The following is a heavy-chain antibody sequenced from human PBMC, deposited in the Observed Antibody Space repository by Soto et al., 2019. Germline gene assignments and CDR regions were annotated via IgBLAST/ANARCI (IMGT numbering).Heavy chain of an antibody. J-gene: IGHJ4*02. CDR1: GFTFSDHY. Sequence: PEGSLRLSCAASGFTFSDHYMSWIRQAPGKGLEWIGYSSNSGSFTRYADSVKGRFSISRDNPKHSLFLQINSLRRDDTAIYYCVRSGDSYNLLGYWGQGXPVTVYS. D-gene: IGHD2-21*02. V-gene: IGHV3-11*06. CDR2: SSNSGSFT. CDR3: VRSGDSYNLLGY.